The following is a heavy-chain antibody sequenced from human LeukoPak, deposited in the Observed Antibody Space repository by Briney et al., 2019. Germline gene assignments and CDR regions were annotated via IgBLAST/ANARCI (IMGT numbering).Heavy chain of an antibody. CDR1: GYSFSSYW. CDR3: ARDYGDYVGAMDV. D-gene: IGHD4-17*01. V-gene: IGHV5-51*01. J-gene: IGHJ6*02. CDR2: IYPGDSDT. Sequence: GESLKISCKGLGYSFSSYWNAWVRQRPGKGLEWMGIIYPGDSDTRYSPSFQGQVTISVDKSISTAYLQWSSLKASDTAMYYCARDYGDYVGAMDVWGQGTTVTVSS.